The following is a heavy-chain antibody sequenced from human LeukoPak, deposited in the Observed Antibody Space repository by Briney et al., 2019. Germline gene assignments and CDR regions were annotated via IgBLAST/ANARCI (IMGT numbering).Heavy chain of an antibody. CDR1: GGSFSGYY. Sequence: SETLSLTCAVYGGSFSGYYWSWIRQPPGKGLEWIGEINHSGSTNYNPSLKSRVTISVDTSKNQFSLKLSPVTAADTAVYYCARDPPVRYYYYGMDVWGQGTTVTVSS. J-gene: IGHJ6*02. CDR3: ARDPPVRYYYYGMDV. V-gene: IGHV4-34*01. CDR2: INHSGST.